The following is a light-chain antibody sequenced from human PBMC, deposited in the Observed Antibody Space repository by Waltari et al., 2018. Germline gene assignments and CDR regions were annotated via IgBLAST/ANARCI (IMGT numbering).Light chain of an antibody. V-gene: IGKV3-20*01. J-gene: IGKJ1*01. CDR1: QSVSRA. CDR3: QHYVRLPVT. Sequence: EIVLTQSPGTLSLFPGERATLSCRASQSVSRALAWYQQKPGQAPRLLIYGASSRATGVPDRFSGSGSWTDFSLTISRLEPEDFAVYYCQHYVRLPVTFGQGTKVEIK. CDR2: GAS.